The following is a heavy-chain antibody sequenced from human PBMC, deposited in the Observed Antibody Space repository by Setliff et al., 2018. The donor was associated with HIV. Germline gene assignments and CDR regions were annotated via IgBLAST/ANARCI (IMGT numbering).Heavy chain of an antibody. CDR2: VIPVRGLA. D-gene: IGHD3-22*01. Sequence: SVKVSCKASGGTFNTHAFSWVRQAPGQGLEWMGGVIPVRGLANYARNFQGRVTITADTSTNTAYLEVVSLRSEDTAIYYCARHYFDSNSYYRPPFDSWGQGTPVTVSS. V-gene: IGHV1-69*10. CDR1: GGTFNTHA. J-gene: IGHJ5*01. CDR3: ARHYFDSNSYYRPPFDS.